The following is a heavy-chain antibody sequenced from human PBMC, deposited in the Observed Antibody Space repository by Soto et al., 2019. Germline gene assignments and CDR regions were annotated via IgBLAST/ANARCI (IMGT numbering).Heavy chain of an antibody. V-gene: IGHV3-33*01. D-gene: IGHD3-10*01. J-gene: IGHJ5*02. CDR2: IWYDGSNK. CDR3: ARTMVRGVSNINWFDP. CDR1: GFTFSSYG. Sequence: QVQLVESGGGVAQPGRSLRLSCAASGFTFSSYGMHWVRQAPGKGLEWVAVIWYDGSNKYYADSVKGRFTISRDNSKNTLYLQMNSLRAEDTAVYYCARTMVRGVSNINWFDPWGQGTLVTVSS.